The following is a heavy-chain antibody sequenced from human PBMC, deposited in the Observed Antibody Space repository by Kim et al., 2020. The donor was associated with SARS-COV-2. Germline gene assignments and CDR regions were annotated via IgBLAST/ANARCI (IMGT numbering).Heavy chain of an antibody. D-gene: IGHD4-17*01. J-gene: IGHJ6*02. CDR2: IYYSGST. CDR3: ARVGPKTATVLYYYYGMDV. V-gene: IGHV4-59*01. CDR1: GGSISSYY. Sequence: SETLSLTCTVSGGSISSYYWSWIRQPPGKGLEWIGYIYYSGSTNYNPSLKSRVTISVDTSKNQFSLKLSSVTAADTAVYYCARVGPKTATVLYYYYGMDVWGQGTTVTVSS.